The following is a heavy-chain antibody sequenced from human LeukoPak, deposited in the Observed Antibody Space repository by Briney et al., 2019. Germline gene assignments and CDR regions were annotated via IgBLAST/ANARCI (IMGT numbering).Heavy chain of an antibody. CDR3: ARHPELYFFDY. D-gene: IGHD3-10*01. Sequence: SETLSLTCTVSGAPISSYYRSWIRQPPGKGLEWIGYISYSGSTNYNPSLKSRVTISADPSKNQVSLTLSSVTAADTAVYYCARHPELYFFDYWGQGTLVTVSS. J-gene: IGHJ4*02. CDR2: ISYSGST. CDR1: GAPISSYY. V-gene: IGHV4-59*08.